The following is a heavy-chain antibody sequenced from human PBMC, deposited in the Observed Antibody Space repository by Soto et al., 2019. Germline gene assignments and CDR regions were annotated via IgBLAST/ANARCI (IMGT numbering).Heavy chain of an antibody. D-gene: IGHD3-22*01. J-gene: IGHJ4*02. V-gene: IGHV4-30-4*01. CDR1: GGSISSGDYY. CDR3: ARGPYYYDSSDSLGNDY. Sequence: SETLSLTCTVSGGSISSGDYYWSWIRQPPGKGLEWIGYIYYSGSTYYNPSLKSRVTISVDTSKNQFSLKLSSVTAADTAVYYCARGPYYYDSSDSLGNDYWGQGTLVTVSS. CDR2: IYYSGST.